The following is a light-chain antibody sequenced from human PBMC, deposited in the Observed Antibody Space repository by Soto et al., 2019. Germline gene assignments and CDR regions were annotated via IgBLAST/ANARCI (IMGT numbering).Light chain of an antibody. CDR1: SSDVGGYNY. J-gene: IGLJ1*01. V-gene: IGLV2-14*01. CDR2: DVS. CDR3: SSYTSSSTLYV. Sequence: QSVLTQPASVSGSPGQSITISCTGTSSDVGGYNYVSWYQQHPGKAPKLMIYDVSNRPSGVSNRFSGSNSGNTASLTISGLQAEDEADYYCSSYTSSSTLYVVGTGTKVTVL.